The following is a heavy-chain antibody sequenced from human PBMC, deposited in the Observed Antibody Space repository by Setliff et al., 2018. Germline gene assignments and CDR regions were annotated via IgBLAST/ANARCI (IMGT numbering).Heavy chain of an antibody. CDR2: INHRGST. CDR3: ARDRGGTNPWFDS. J-gene: IGHJ5*01. CDR1: GGTFSDYH. D-gene: IGHD3-10*01. V-gene: IGHV4-34*01. Sequence: PSETLSLTCAAYGGTFSDYHWTWIRQSPEKGLEWIGEINHRGSTNYNPSLKSRVTISIDTSRDQFSLKLISMIAEDTAMYYCARDRGGTNPWFDSWGQGTLVTVSS.